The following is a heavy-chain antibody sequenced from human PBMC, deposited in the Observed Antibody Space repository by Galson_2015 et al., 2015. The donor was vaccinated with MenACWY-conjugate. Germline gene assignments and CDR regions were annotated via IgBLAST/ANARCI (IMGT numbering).Heavy chain of an antibody. CDR2: MYNSGST. Sequence: ETLSLTCSVSGASISSRGYYWAWIRQPPGKGLEWVGTMYNSGSTYYNPSLKSRLTISAHTSKNQFYLKLISVTAADTAVYYCARGGYGLDYWGQGTLVTVSS. CDR3: ARGGYGLDY. J-gene: IGHJ4*02. CDR1: GASISSRGYY. D-gene: IGHD4-17*01. V-gene: IGHV4-39*07.